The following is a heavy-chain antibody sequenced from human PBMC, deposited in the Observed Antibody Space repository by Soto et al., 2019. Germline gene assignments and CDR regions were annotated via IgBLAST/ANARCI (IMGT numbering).Heavy chain of an antibody. CDR2: IYYTGST. V-gene: IGHV4-31*03. CDR3: ARQEYGDYVFLDY. D-gene: IGHD4-17*01. CDR1: GVSISNDFYY. Sequence: LSLPCTVSGVSISNDFYYWTWIRQYPGKGLEWVGYIYYTGSTYYNPSLTSRVMMSLDTSKNQFSLKLTSVTAADTAVYYCARQEYGDYVFLDYWGQGTLVTVSS. J-gene: IGHJ4*02.